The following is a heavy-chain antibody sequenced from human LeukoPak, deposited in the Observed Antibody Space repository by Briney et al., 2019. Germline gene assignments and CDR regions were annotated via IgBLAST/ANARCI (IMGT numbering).Heavy chain of an antibody. Sequence: PGGSLRLSCAASGFTFNNYDMHWVRQGPGMGLEWVAFIRYDGSNECYADSVKGRFTISRDNSKNTLYLQMGSLRAEDTAVYYCAREGEYVDYWGQGTLVTVSS. CDR1: GFTFNNYD. V-gene: IGHV3-30*02. CDR2: IRYDGSNE. D-gene: IGHD3-10*01. CDR3: AREGEYVDY. J-gene: IGHJ4*02.